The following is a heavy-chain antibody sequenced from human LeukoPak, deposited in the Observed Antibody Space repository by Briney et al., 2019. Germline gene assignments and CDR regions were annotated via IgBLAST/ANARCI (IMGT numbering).Heavy chain of an antibody. CDR1: GFTFSSYW. Sequence: GGSLRLPCAASGFTFSSYWMHWVRQAPGKGLDWVSSISPTSAYIYYQDSVKGRFTISRDDAKNSLYLEMDSLRAEDTAVYYCARTIYYYESTSYFSDAFDVWGQGTMVTVSS. V-gene: IGHV3-21*01. J-gene: IGHJ3*01. CDR3: ARTIYYYESTSYFSDAFDV. D-gene: IGHD3-22*01. CDR2: ISPTSAYI.